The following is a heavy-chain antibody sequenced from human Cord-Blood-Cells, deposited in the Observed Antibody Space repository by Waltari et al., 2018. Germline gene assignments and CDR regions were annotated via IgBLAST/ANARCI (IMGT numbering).Heavy chain of an antibody. D-gene: IGHD5-18*01. CDR3: ARSRGYSYGDAFDI. V-gene: IGHV4-39*01. Sequence: QLQLQESAPGLVKPSEILSLTWTVPGAAMRSSSSYCRWLRQPPGKGLEWIGSIYYSGSTYYNPSLKSRVTISVDTSKNQFSLKLSSVTAADTAVYYCARSRGYSYGDAFDIWGQGTMVTVSS. CDR1: GAAMRSSSSY. CDR2: IYYSGST. J-gene: IGHJ3*02.